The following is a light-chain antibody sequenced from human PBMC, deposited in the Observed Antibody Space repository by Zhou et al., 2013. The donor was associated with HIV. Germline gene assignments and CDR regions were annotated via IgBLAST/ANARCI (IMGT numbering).Light chain of an antibody. V-gene: IGKV1-5*03. CDR1: QSISSW. J-gene: IGKJ1*01. CDR2: KAS. Sequence: DIQMTQSPSTLSASVGDRVTITCRASQSISSWLAWYQQKPGKAPKLLIYKASSLESGVPSRFSGSGSGTHFTLTITSLQAEDFATYYCQQSYITPATLGQGTKVEMK. CDR3: QQSYITPAT.